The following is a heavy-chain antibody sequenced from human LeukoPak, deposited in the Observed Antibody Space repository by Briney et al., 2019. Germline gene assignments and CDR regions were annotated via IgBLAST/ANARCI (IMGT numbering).Heavy chain of an antibody. V-gene: IGHV3-23*01. CDR2: ISGSGGST. CDR3: ARDIVVVPAAIPNYFDY. J-gene: IGHJ4*02. Sequence: TGGSLRLSCAASGFTFSSYAMSWVRQAPGKGLEWVSAISGSGGSTYYADSVKGRFTISRDNSKNTLYLQMNSLRAEDTAVYYCARDIVVVPAAIPNYFDYWGQGTLVTVSS. CDR1: GFTFSSYA. D-gene: IGHD2-2*01.